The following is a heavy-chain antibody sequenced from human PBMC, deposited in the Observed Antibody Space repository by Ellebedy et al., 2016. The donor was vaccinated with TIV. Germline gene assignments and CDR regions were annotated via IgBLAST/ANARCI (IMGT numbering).Heavy chain of an antibody. CDR1: GFTFSSYS. CDR2: ISSSSSTI. V-gene: IGHV3-48*02. J-gene: IGHJ6*02. CDR3: ARCCSSGSCYYYYGMDV. D-gene: IGHD2-15*01. Sequence: PGGSLRLSCAASGFTFSSYSINWVRKAPGKGLEWVSYISSSSSTIYYADSVKGRFTISRDNANNSLYLQMNSLRDEDTAVYYCARCCSSGSCYYYYGMDVWGQGTTVTVSS.